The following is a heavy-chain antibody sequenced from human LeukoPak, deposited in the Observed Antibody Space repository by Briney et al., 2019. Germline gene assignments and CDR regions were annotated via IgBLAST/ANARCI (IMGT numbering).Heavy chain of an antibody. J-gene: IGHJ4*02. CDR3: ARDVCTGATCNSGAIFDY. Sequence: KPSETLSLTCTVSGASISSYYWSWIRQPAGKGLEWIGRIYSSGDTNYSPSLKSRVTMSVDTFKNHFSLRLSSVTAADTAVYYCARDVCTGATCNSGAIFDYWGQGTLVTVSS. CDR1: GASISSYY. D-gene: IGHD2-15*01. CDR2: IYSSGDT. V-gene: IGHV4-4*07.